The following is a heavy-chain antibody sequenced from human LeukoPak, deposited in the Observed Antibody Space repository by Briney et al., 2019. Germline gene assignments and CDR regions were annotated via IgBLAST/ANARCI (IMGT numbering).Heavy chain of an antibody. CDR2: IYYSGST. Sequence: SETLSLTCTVSGVSISSYYWSWIRQPPGKGLEWIGYIYYSGSTNYNPSLKSRVTISVDTSKNQFSLKLSSVTAADTAVYYCARGDGYNYRRYFDYWGQGTLVTVSS. CDR3: ARGDGYNYRRYFDY. J-gene: IGHJ4*02. CDR1: GVSISSYY. D-gene: IGHD5-24*01. V-gene: IGHV4-59*01.